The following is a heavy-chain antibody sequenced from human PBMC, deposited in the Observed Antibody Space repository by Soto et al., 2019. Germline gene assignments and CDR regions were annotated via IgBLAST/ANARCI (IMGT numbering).Heavy chain of an antibody. V-gene: IGHV1-69*13. Sequence: GASVKVSCKASGGTFSSYAISWVRQPPGQGLEWMGGLIPIFGTAKYAQKFQGRVTITADESTSTAYMEVSSLRSEDTAVYYCARDSYGLYFDYWGQGTLVTVPS. CDR1: GGTFSSYA. J-gene: IGHJ4*02. CDR3: ARDSYGLYFDY. CDR2: LIPIFGTA. D-gene: IGHD4-17*01.